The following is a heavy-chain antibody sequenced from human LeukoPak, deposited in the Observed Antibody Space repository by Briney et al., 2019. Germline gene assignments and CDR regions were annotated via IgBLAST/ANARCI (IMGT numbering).Heavy chain of an antibody. CDR3: AKRGVVVRVILVGFHKEANYFDS. CDR1: GITLSNYG. J-gene: IGHJ4*02. Sequence: GGSLRLSCAVSGITLSNYGMSWVRQAPGKGLEWVAGISGGGGGTNYADSVKGRFTVSRDNPKNTLYLQMHGLRAEDTAVYFCAKRGVVVRVILVGFHKEANYFDSWGQGALVTVSS. V-gene: IGHV3-23*01. D-gene: IGHD3-10*01. CDR2: ISGGGGGT.